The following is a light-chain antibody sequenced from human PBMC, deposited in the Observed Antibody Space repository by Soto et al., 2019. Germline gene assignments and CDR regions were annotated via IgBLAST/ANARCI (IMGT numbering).Light chain of an antibody. Sequence: AIRMTQSPSSLPASTVDRFTITFLASQGISSYLAWYQQKPGKAPKLLIYAASTLQSGVPSRFSGSGSGTDFTLTISCLQSEDFATHYCQQYYSYPLTFGQGAKVDIK. J-gene: IGKJ1*01. CDR1: QGISSY. V-gene: IGKV1-8*01. CDR2: AAS. CDR3: QQYYSYPLT.